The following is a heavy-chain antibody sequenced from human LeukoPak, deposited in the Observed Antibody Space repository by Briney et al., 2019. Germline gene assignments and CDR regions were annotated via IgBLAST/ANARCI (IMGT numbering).Heavy chain of an antibody. CDR2: MSGGGSGT. Sequence: GESLRLSCAASGFTFSNYAMSWVRQAPGRGLEWVSTMSGGGSGTYYADSVKGRFTISRDNSKNTLYLQMNSLRAEDTAVYYCAKRHCSGGTCHLGLPDWFDTWGQGTLVSVSS. CDR3: AKRHCSGGTCHLGLPDWFDT. CDR1: GFTFSNYA. D-gene: IGHD2-15*01. V-gene: IGHV3-23*01. J-gene: IGHJ5*02.